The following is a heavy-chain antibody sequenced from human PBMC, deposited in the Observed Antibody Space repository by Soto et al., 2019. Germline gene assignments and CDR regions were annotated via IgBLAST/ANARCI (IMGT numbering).Heavy chain of an antibody. V-gene: IGHV1-18*01. CDR1: GYTFTSYG. CDR3: ARGGRISGVY. Sequence: ASVKVSCKASGYTFTSYGISWVRQAPGQGLEWMGWINAGNGNTKYSQKFQGRVTITRNTSTSTAYMELSSLRSEDTAVYYCARGGRISGVYWGQGTLVTVSS. D-gene: IGHD1-26*01. J-gene: IGHJ4*02. CDR2: INAGNGNT.